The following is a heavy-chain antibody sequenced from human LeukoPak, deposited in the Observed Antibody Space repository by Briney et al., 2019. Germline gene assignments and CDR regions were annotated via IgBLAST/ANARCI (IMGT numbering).Heavy chain of an antibody. J-gene: IGHJ4*02. CDR3: ARGAGVLTGYYTSPPLFDY. V-gene: IGHV1-69*13. CDR1: GGTFSSYA. Sequence: PVASVTVSCKASGGTFSSYAISWVRQAPGQGLEWMGGIIPIFGTANYAQKFQGRVTITADESTSTAYMELSSLRSEDTAVYYCARGAGVLTGYYTSPPLFDYWGQGTLVTVSS. CDR2: IIPIFGTA. D-gene: IGHD3-9*01.